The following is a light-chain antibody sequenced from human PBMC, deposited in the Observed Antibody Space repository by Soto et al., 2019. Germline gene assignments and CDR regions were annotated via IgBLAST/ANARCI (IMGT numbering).Light chain of an antibody. V-gene: IGLV1-47*02. CDR3: AAWDDNLSGWV. CDR1: RSSIGSNY. Sequence: SVLTQPPSASATPGQRVSISCSGSRSSIGSNYVYWYQQLPGAAPRLLMYSNNQRPSGVPGRFSVSKSGTSASLAISGLRSEDEADYYCAAWDDNLSGWVFGGGTKLTVL. CDR2: SNN. J-gene: IGLJ3*02.